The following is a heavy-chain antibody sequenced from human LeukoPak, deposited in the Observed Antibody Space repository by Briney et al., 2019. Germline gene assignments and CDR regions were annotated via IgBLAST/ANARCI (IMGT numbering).Heavy chain of an antibody. CDR3: AKDLVEYDSSGDYDYYTMDV. J-gene: IGHJ6*02. CDR2: ISGSGGST. CDR1: GFTFSTYA. D-gene: IGHD3-22*01. V-gene: IGHV3-23*01. Sequence: GGSLRLSCAASGFTFSTYAMSWVRQAPGKGLEWVSVISGSGGSTYYADSVKGRFTISRDNFKNTLYLQMNSLRAEDTAVYYCAKDLVEYDSSGDYDYYTMDVWGQGTTVTVSS.